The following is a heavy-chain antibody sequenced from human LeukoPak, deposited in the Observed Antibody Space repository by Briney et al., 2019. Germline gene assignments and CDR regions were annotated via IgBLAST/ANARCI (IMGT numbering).Heavy chain of an antibody. V-gene: IGHV3-7*01. CDR2: IKQNGSEK. D-gene: IGHD6-19*01. CDR3: ARDGQWLVLDYFDY. Sequence: GGSLRLSCAASGFTFSSYWMSWVRQAPGKGLEWVANIKQNGSEKYYVDSVKGRFTISRDNAKNSLYLQMNSLRAEDTAVYYCARDGQWLVLDYFDYWGQGTLVTVSS. J-gene: IGHJ4*02. CDR1: GFTFSSYW.